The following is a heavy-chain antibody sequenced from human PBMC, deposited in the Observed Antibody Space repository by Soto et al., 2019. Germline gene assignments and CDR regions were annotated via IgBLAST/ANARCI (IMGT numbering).Heavy chain of an antibody. CDR1: GYTFTSYD. J-gene: IGHJ2*01. D-gene: IGHD2-15*01. Sequence: QVQLVQSGAELKKPGASVKVSCKASGYTFTSYDINWVRQAAGQVLEWIGWMNPNSGKAVYAQKFQGRVTMAGNTSISTAYMELSSLRSDDTAVYFCSRGLVVVSATYWYFELWGRGPLVPVSS. CDR2: MNPNSGKA. CDR3: SRGLVVVSATYWYFEL. V-gene: IGHV1-8*01.